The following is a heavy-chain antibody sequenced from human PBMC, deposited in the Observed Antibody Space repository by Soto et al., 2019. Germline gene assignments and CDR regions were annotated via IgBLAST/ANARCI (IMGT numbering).Heavy chain of an antibody. CDR1: GGSFSGYY. J-gene: IGHJ6*03. CDR3: ARGFPRYGSGSYYRAYYYYYYMDV. Sequence: TSETLSLTCAVYGGSFSGYYWSWIRQPPGKGLEWIGEINHSGSTNYNPSLKSRVTISVDTSKNQFSRKLSSVTAADTAVYYCARGFPRYGSGSYYRAYYYYYYMDVWGKGTTVTVSS. V-gene: IGHV4-34*01. D-gene: IGHD3-10*01. CDR2: INHSGST.